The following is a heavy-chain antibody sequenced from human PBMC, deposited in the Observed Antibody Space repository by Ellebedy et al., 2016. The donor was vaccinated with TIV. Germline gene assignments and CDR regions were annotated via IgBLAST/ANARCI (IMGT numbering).Heavy chain of an antibody. CDR2: INAGNGNT. D-gene: IGHD6-13*01. CDR3: ARDRIVGQQLGYYYYYGMDV. V-gene: IGHV1-3*01. CDR1: GYTFTSYA. Sequence: ASVKVSXKASGYTFTSYAMHWVRQAPGQRLEWMGWINAGNGNTKYSQKFQGRVTITRDISASTAYMELSSLRSEDTAVYYCARDRIVGQQLGYYYYYGMDVWGQGTTVTVSS. J-gene: IGHJ6*02.